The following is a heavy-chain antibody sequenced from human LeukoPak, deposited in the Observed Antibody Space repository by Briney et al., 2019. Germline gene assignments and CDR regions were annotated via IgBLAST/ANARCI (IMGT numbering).Heavy chain of an antibody. Sequence: GGSLRLSCAASGFTFSSYGMHWVRQAPGKGLEWVAFIRYDGSNKYYADSVKGRFTISRDNSKNTLYLQMNSLRAEDTAVYYCAKASSIAAGGYSDYWGQGTLVTVSS. V-gene: IGHV3-30*02. D-gene: IGHD6-6*01. CDR1: GFTFSSYG. CDR2: IRYDGSNK. CDR3: AKASSIAAGGYSDY. J-gene: IGHJ4*02.